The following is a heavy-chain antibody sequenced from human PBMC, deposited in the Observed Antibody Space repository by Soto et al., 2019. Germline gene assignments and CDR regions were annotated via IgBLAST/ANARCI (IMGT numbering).Heavy chain of an antibody. CDR3: ARAATYQDICAAYYRGGWFAP. J-gene: IGHJ5*02. CDR1: VYTSTHYD. Sequence: SLGVSCKASVYTSTHYDINWVRRAAGQGLEWVGWMNPNSGNTGYAQKVQGRVTMTRNTSISTAYMELSSLRSEDTAVYYCARAATYQDICAAYYRGGWFAPWGQGPRSTVSS. V-gene: IGHV1-8*01. CDR2: MNPNSGNT. D-gene: IGHD3-9*01.